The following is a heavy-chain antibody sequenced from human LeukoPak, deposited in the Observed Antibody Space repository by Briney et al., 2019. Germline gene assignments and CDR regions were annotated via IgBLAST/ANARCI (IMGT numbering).Heavy chain of an antibody. CDR2: IKQDGSEK. D-gene: IGHD3-9*01. CDR1: GFTFNNYW. V-gene: IGHV3-7*01. CDR3: ARDWRWTYYDILTGYYGAAHDAFDI. J-gene: IGHJ3*02. Sequence: PGGSLRLSCAASGFTFNNYWMSWVRQAPGKGLEWVANIKQDGSEKYYVDSVKGRFTISRDNAKNSQYLQMNSLRAEDTAMYYCARDWRWTYYDILTGYYGAAHDAFDIWGQGTMVTVSS.